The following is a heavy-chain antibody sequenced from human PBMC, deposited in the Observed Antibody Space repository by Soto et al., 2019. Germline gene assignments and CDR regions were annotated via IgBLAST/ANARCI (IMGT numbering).Heavy chain of an antibody. Sequence: SVKVSCKASGGTFSSYAISWVRQAPGQGLEWMGGIIPIFGTANYAQKFQGRVTITADESTSTAYMELSSLRSEDTAVYYCARVGVGTNYYYGMDVWGQGTTVTVSS. V-gene: IGHV1-69*13. CDR2: IIPIFGTA. J-gene: IGHJ6*02. CDR3: ARVGVGTNYYYGMDV. CDR1: GGTFSSYA. D-gene: IGHD3-10*01.